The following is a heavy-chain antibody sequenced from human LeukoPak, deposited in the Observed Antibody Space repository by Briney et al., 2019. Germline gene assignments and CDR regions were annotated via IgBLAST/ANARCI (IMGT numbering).Heavy chain of an antibody. J-gene: IGHJ4*02. D-gene: IGHD2-2*02. V-gene: IGHV4-4*07. CDR3: ARSGYCSSTSCYNTGYFDY. CDR2: IYTSGST. CDR1: GGSISSYY. Sequence: PSETLSLTCTVSGGSISSYYWSWIRQPAGKGLEWIGRIYTSGSTNYNPSLKSRVTMSVDTSMNQFSLKLSSVTAADTAVYYCARSGYCSSTSCYNTGYFDYWGQGTLVTVSS.